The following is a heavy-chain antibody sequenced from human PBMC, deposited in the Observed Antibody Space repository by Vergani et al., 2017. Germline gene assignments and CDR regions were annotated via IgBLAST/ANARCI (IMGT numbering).Heavy chain of an antibody. Sequence: QVQLPESGPGLVKPSQTLSLTCTVSGGSFSSGGYYWSWLRPSPGKGLEWIGYIYSTGSTNYNPSLNSRVTMSVDTSKNQFSLKLSSVTAADTAVYYCGSSTQGYYYYYMDVWGKGTTVTVSS. CDR3: GSSTQGYYYYYMDV. CDR1: GGSFSSGGYY. V-gene: IGHV4-61*08. CDR2: IYSTGST. J-gene: IGHJ6*03. D-gene: IGHD2-2*01.